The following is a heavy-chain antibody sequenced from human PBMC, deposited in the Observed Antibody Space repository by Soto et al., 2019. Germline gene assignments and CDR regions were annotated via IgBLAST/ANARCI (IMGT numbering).Heavy chain of an antibody. CDR3: ARVPFEAGWHVRGYYFDY. V-gene: IGHV4-4*02. CDR1: GGSISSSNW. J-gene: IGHJ4*02. Sequence: TLSLTCAVSGGSISSSNWWSWVRQPPGKGLEWIGEIYHSGSTNYNPSLKSRVTISVDKSKNQFSLKLSSVTAADTAVYYCARVPFEAGWHVRGYYFDYWGQGTLVTVSS. CDR2: IYHSGST. D-gene: IGHD3-16*01.